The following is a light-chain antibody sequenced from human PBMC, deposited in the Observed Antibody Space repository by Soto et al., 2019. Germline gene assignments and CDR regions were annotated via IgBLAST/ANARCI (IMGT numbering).Light chain of an antibody. V-gene: IGKV3-20*01. CDR3: QQYGSSRWT. J-gene: IGKJ1*01. CDR2: AAS. CDR1: QSVSSSY. Sequence: EIVLTPSPGTLSLSPGERTTLSCRASQSVSSSYLAWYQQKPGQAPRLLIYAASSRATGIPDRFSGSGSGTDFTLTISRLEPEDFAVYYCQQYGSSRWTFGQGTKVEIK.